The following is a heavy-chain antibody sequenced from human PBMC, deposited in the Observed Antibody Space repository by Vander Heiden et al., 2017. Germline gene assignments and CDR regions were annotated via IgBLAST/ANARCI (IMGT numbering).Heavy chain of an antibody. V-gene: IGHV4-39*01. J-gene: IGHJ4*02. CDR3: ARRVWIAVAGKFDY. CDR2: IYYSGST. CDR1: GGSISSSSYY. D-gene: IGHD6-19*01. Sequence: QLQLQESGPGLVKPSETLSLTCTVSGGSISSSSYYWGWIRQTPGKGLEWIGSIYYSGSTYYNPSLKSRVTISVDTSKNQFSLKLSSVTAADTAVYYCARRVWIAVAGKFDYWGQGTLVTVSS.